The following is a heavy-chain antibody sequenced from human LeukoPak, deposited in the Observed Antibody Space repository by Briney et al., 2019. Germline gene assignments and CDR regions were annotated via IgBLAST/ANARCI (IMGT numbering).Heavy chain of an antibody. CDR2: CHYSGNT. CDR1: GGSISSNY. Sequence: SEALSLTCAISGGSISSNYWSWIRQPPGKGLEWIGYCHYSGNTNYNPSLKSRATIAVDMSKNQFSLTLNSVTAADTAVYYCARSASSTSRSAFDIWGQGTRVTASS. CDR3: ARSASSTSRSAFDI. V-gene: IGHV4-59*13. J-gene: IGHJ3*02.